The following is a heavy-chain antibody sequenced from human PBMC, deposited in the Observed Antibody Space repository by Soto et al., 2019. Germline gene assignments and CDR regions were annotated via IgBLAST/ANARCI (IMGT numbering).Heavy chain of an antibody. D-gene: IGHD4-17*01. CDR1: GFTFSSYG. V-gene: IGHV3-33*01. CDR2: IWYDGSNK. Sequence: QVQLVESGGGVVQPGRSLRLSCAASGFTFSSYGMHWVRQAPGKGLEWVAVIWYDGSNKYYADSVKGRFTISRDNSKNTLYLQMNSLRAEDTAVYYCARYGDYFDYWGQGTLVTVSS. J-gene: IGHJ4*02. CDR3: ARYGDYFDY.